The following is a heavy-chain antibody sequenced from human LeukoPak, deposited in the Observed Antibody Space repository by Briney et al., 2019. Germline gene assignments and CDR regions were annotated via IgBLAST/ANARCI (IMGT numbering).Heavy chain of an antibody. CDR2: MNPNSGNT. J-gene: IGHJ6*03. CDR1: GDSFSSYA. D-gene: IGHD2-2*02. CDR3: ARAVPGALHCNSTSCYTDAYYMDV. Sequence: VASVKVSCKASGDSFSSYAIVWVRQATGQGLEWMGWMNPNSGNTGYAQKFQGRVTITRNTSISTAYMELSSLRSEDTAVYYCARAVPGALHCNSTSCYTDAYYMDVWDKGTTVTVSS. V-gene: IGHV1-8*03.